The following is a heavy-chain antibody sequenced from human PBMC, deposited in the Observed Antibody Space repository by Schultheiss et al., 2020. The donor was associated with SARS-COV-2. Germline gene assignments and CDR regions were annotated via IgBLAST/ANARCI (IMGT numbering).Heavy chain of an antibody. D-gene: IGHD6-19*01. V-gene: IGHV3-48*01. CDR1: GFTVSSNY. CDR3: ARCPWLVRGIDY. J-gene: IGHJ4*02. Sequence: GESLKISCAASGFTVSSNYMNWVRQAPGKGLEWVSSISSSGSTIYYADSVKGRFTISRDNSKNTLYLQMNSLRAEDTAVYYCARCPWLVRGIDYWGQGTLVTVSS. CDR2: ISSSGSTI.